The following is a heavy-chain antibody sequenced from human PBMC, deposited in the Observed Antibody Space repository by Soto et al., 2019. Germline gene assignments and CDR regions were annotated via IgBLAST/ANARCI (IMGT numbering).Heavy chain of an antibody. D-gene: IGHD3-10*01. CDR2: INSDGGTT. CDR1: GFTFSNYW. J-gene: IGHJ6*03. V-gene: IGHV3-74*01. Sequence: GGSLRLSCAASGFTFSNYWMHWVRQAPGKGLVWVSRINSDGGTTSYADSVKGRFTISRDNAKNTLYLQMNSLRAEDTAVYYCARSRSYNYYMDVWGKGTTVTVSS. CDR3: ARSRSYNYYMDV.